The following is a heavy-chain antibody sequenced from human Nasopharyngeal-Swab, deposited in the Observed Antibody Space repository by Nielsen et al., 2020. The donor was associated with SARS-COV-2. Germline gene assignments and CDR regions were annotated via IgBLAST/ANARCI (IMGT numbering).Heavy chain of an antibody. V-gene: IGHV3-30-3*01. CDR1: GFTFSSYA. Sequence: GGSLRLSCAASGFTFSSYAMHWVRQAPGKGLEWVAVISYDGSNKYYADSVKGRFTISRDNSKNTLYLQMNSLRSEDTAVYYCARSIVPGYSSSWAPGIFDYWGQGTLVTVSS. J-gene: IGHJ4*02. CDR2: ISYDGSNK. CDR3: ARSIVPGYSSSWAPGIFDY. D-gene: IGHD6-13*01.